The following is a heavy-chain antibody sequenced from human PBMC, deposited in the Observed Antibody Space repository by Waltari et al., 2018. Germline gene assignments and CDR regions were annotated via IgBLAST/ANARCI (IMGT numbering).Heavy chain of an antibody. CDR2: LKKEGSYK. D-gene: IGHD6-19*01. CDR1: GFIFRSYW. CDR3: ARDSSPGDSSAWYDAFDV. Sequence: EAQLEESGGGLVQPGGSLRLSCAASGFIFRSYWMTWVRRARGKGLEWVGKLKKEGSYKHYMESVKVRFTISRDNAKNSLYLQMSSRRADDTAVYYCARDSSPGDSSAWYDAFDVWGRGTMVTVSS. V-gene: IGHV3-7*03. J-gene: IGHJ3*01.